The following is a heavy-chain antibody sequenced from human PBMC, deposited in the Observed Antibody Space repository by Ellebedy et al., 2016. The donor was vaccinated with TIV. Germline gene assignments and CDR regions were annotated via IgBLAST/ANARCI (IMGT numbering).Heavy chain of an antibody. CDR2: IKQDGSET. V-gene: IGHV3-7*01. D-gene: IGHD6-19*01. J-gene: IGHJ4*02. CDR1: GFTFSSYW. CDR3: ARDNYKVSVAGSN. Sequence: GESLKISCADPGFTFSSYWMSCVRQAPGKGLEWVANIKQDGSETHYVDSVKGRFTISRDNAKNSLYLQMNSLRAEDTAVYYCARDNYKVSVAGSNWGQGTLVTVSS.